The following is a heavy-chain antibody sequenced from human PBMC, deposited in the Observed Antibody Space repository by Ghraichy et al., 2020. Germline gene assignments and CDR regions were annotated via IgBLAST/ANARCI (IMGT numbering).Heavy chain of an antibody. V-gene: IGHV3-64D*06. CDR2: VSSNGGST. D-gene: IGHD6-13*01. J-gene: IGHJ4*02. Sequence: GGSLRLSCSASGFTFSNYAMHWVRQAPGKGLEYVSAVSSNGGSTYYAEFVKGRFTIFRDNSKNTLYLQMSSLRAEDTAVYFCAKDNSNWYYFDSWGRGTLVTVSS. CDR3: AKDNSNWYYFDS. CDR1: GFTFSNYA.